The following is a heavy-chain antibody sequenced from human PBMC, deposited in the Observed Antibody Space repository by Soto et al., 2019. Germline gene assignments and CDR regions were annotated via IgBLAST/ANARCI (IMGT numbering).Heavy chain of an antibody. V-gene: IGHV4-39*01. CDR1: GDSISSSSYY. D-gene: IGHD6-13*01. CDR3: ATRGGSSSWYEVIDY. J-gene: IGHJ4*02. CDR2: IYYSGST. Sequence: SETLSLTCTVSGDSISSSSYYWDWIRQPPGKGLEWIGSIYYSGSTYCNPSLKSRVTISVDTSKNQFSLKLSSVTAADTAVYYCATRGGSSSWYEVIDYWGQGTLVTVSS.